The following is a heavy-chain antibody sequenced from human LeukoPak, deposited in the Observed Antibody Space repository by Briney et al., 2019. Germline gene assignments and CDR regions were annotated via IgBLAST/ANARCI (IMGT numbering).Heavy chain of an antibody. Sequence: ASVKVSCKASGYTFTGYYMHWVRQAPGQGLEWMGWINPNSGGTDYAQKFQGRVTMTRDTSISTAYMELRSLRSDDTAVYYCARDRVWFGETLDYWGQGTLVTVSS. J-gene: IGHJ4*02. V-gene: IGHV1-2*02. D-gene: IGHD3-10*01. CDR1: GYTFTGYY. CDR3: ARDRVWFGETLDY. CDR2: INPNSGGT.